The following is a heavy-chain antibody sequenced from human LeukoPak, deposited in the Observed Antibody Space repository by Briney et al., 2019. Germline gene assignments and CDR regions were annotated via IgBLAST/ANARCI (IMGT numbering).Heavy chain of an antibody. CDR3: AKWGLGYCSSTSCSELDY. Sequence: GSLRLSCAASGFTFSSYGMHWVRQAPGKGLEWVAVISYDGSNKYYADSVKGRFTISRDNSKNTLYLQMNSLRAEDTAVYYCAKWGLGYCSSTSCSELDYWGQGTLVTVSS. V-gene: IGHV3-30*18. CDR2: ISYDGSNK. D-gene: IGHD2-2*01. J-gene: IGHJ4*02. CDR1: GFTFSSYG.